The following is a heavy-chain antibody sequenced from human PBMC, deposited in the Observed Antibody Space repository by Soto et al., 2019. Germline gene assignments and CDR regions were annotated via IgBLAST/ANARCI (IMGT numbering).Heavy chain of an antibody. V-gene: IGHV3-74*01. CDR3: ARGSMRFDY. J-gene: IGHJ4*02. CDR1: GFTFSPFW. Sequence: EVQLVESGGGLVQPGGSLRLSCAASGFTFSPFWMHWVRQVPGKGSVWVSRINSDGNSTSYADSVKGRFTISRENAKKTMYLQMNSLRAEDTAVYYCARGSMRFDYWGQGTLVTVSS. CDR2: INSDGNST. D-gene: IGHD2-8*01.